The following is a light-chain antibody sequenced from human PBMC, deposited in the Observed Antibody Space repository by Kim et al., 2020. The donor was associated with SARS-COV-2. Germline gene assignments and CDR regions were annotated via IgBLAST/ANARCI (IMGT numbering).Light chain of an antibody. Sequence: SVSPGETATLSARASRSITSNLAWYQQKPGQAPRLLIYGASIRATGIPARFSGSGSGTEFTLTISNLQSEDVAVYYCQQYDDWWTFGQGTKVDIK. CDR1: RSITSN. CDR3: QQYDDWWT. CDR2: GAS. J-gene: IGKJ1*01. V-gene: IGKV3-15*01.